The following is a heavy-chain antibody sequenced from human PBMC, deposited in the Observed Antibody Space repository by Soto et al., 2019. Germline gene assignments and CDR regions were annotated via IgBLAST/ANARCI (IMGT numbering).Heavy chain of an antibody. CDR3: ANQVVSYTSGFYI. CDR1: GFTFRDYG. J-gene: IGHJ3*02. CDR2: ISYDGSNK. Sequence: QVQLVESGGGVVQPGRSLRLSCAASGFTFRDYGIHWVRQAPGKGLEWVAVISYDGSNKYFADSVKGRFTISRDNSQTTVYLQMNSLRAEDTAVYHCANQVVSYTSGFYIWGQGTMVTVSS. D-gene: IGHD1-26*01. V-gene: IGHV3-30*18.